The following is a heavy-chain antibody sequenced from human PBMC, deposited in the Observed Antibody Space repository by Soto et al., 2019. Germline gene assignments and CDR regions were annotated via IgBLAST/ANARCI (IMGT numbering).Heavy chain of an antibody. Sequence: SETLSLTCAVYGGSFSGYYWSWIRQPPGKGLEWIGEINHSGSTNYNPSLKSRVTISVDTSKNQFSLKLSSVTAADTAVYYCATTAAAPRGWFDPWGQGTLVTVSS. V-gene: IGHV4-34*01. J-gene: IGHJ5*02. CDR2: INHSGST. CDR3: ATTAAAPRGWFDP. D-gene: IGHD6-13*01. CDR1: GGSFSGYY.